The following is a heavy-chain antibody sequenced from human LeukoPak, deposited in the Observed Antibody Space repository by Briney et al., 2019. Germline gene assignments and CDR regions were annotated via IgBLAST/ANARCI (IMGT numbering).Heavy chain of an antibody. Sequence: PSETLSLTCAVSGGSFTSHYWSWIRQPPGKGLEWIGYISHIGSTNYNPSLKSRVTISIDTSKNEVSLKLTSVTAAHRAVYSCANCGSSRNAFDAWGQGTMVTVSS. CDR1: GGSFTSHY. D-gene: IGHD2-2*01. CDR2: ISHIGST. J-gene: IGHJ3*01. CDR3: ANCGSSRNAFDA. V-gene: IGHV4-59*11.